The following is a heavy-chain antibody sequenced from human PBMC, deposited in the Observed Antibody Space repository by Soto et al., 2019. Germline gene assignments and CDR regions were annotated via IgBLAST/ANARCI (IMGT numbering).Heavy chain of an antibody. CDR1: GGSISTSDYY. Sequence: QLQLQDSGPGLVKPSENLSLTCTVSGGSISTSDYYWGWIRQPPGKGLEWIGSIYYSGSAYYNPSHKSRVTISVDRAKNHFSLRLAPVTAADTAVYFCARLASGYVHHWGPDTLVTVSS. V-gene: IGHV4-39*02. J-gene: IGHJ1*01. D-gene: IGHD7-27*01. CDR3: ARLASGYVHH. CDR2: IYYSGSA.